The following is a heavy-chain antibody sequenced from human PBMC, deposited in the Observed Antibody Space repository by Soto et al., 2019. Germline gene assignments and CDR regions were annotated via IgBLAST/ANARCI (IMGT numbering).Heavy chain of an antibody. D-gene: IGHD7-27*01. CDR3: AKDQGLGIPGGYDAFDS. V-gene: IGHV3-23*01. J-gene: IGHJ3*02. Sequence: EVQLLESGGGLVQPGGSLRLSCAASGFIFSSYAMTWVRQAPGKGLEWVSAISVSGGYTYYADAVKGRFTISRDNSKNTVYVQMNSLRVEDTAVYYCAKDQGLGIPGGYDAFDSWGQGTMVTVSS. CDR1: GFIFSSYA. CDR2: ISVSGGYT.